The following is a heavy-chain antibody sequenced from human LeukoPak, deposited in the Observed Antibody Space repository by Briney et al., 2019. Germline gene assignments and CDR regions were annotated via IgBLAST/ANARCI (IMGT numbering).Heavy chain of an antibody. CDR2: IYYSGGT. CDR3: ARHFGIAAAGHDAFDI. Sequence: SETLSLTCTVSGGSISSYYWSWIRQPPGKGLEWIGYIYYSGGTNYNPSLKSRVTISVDTSKNQFSLKLSSVTAADTAVYYCARHFGIAAAGHDAFDIWGQGTMVTVSS. V-gene: IGHV4-59*08. CDR1: GGSISSYY. D-gene: IGHD6-13*01. J-gene: IGHJ3*02.